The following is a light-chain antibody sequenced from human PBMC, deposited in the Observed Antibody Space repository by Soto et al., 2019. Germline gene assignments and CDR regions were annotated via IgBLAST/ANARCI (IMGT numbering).Light chain of an antibody. CDR3: KQYGSSLN. V-gene: IGKV3-20*01. CDR1: QGVSRK. CDR2: GAS. J-gene: IGKJ5*01. Sequence: TPSPATLSVAPVERVNFSFRASQGVSRKLAWYQHKPGQAPRLLISGASTGATGIPDRFSGSGSGTDFTLTISRLEPEDFAVYYCKQYGSSLNCGQGKRRAIK.